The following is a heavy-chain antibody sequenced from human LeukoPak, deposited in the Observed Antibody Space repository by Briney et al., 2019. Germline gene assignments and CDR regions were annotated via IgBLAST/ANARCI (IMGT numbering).Heavy chain of an antibody. CDR1: GYTFTSNY. V-gene: IGHV1-46*01. Sequence: ASVKVSCKASGYTFTSNYIHWVRQAPGQGLEWMGMIYPRDGSTSYAQKFQGRVTVTRDTSTSTVHMELSGLRSEDTAVYYCARDRPYSSSWYGGFDPWGQGTLVTVSS. D-gene: IGHD6-13*01. CDR2: IYPRDGST. J-gene: IGHJ5*02. CDR3: ARDRPYSSSWYGGFDP.